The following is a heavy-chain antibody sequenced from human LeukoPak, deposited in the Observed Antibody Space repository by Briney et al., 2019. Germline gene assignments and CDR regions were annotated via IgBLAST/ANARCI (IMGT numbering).Heavy chain of an antibody. Sequence: GGSLRLSCAASGFTFSRYVMIWVRQAPGKGLQWVSTLSYDGDNKYYVDSVKGRFTISRDNSKNTLYLQMNSLRAEDTAVYYCARDEEGVCYFQHWGQGTLVTVSS. CDR2: LSYDGDNK. CDR1: GFTFSRYV. V-gene: IGHV3-30*04. J-gene: IGHJ1*01. CDR3: ARDEEGVCYFQH.